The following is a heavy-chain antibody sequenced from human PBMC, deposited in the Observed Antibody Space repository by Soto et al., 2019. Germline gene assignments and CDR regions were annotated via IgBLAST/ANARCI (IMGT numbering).Heavy chain of an antibody. CDR1: VFGFGIFG. Sequence: SVKVSCQASVFGFGIFGIQFLRQTRGRGLEWIGWIVVVSGSTNYARQFQGRVAISRDMSSSTAYLDLYDLKSDDTAVYFCSADHPHMAMGWPVWGQGTTVPVSS. J-gene: IGHJ6*02. D-gene: IGHD1-26*01. V-gene: IGHV1-58*02. CDR3: SADHPHMAMGWPV. CDR2: IVVVSGST.